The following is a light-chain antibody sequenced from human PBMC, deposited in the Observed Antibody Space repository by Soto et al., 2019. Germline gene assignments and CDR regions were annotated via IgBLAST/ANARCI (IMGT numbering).Light chain of an antibody. Sequence: QSVLTQPPSVSAAPGQRVTISCSGSSSNIGSNYVYWYRQLPGTAPKLLIYRNKQRPSGVPDRFSGSRSGTSASLAISGLRSEDEADYYCAAWDDGLGVVFGGGTKLTVL. CDR3: AAWDDGLGVV. V-gene: IGLV1-47*01. CDR2: RNK. CDR1: SSNIGSNY. J-gene: IGLJ2*01.